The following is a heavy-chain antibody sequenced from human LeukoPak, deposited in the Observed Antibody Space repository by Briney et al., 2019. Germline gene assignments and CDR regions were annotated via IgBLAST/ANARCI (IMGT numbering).Heavy chain of an antibody. CDR1: GFTFSGSA. V-gene: IGHV3-73*01. D-gene: IGHD3-22*01. J-gene: IGHJ4*02. CDR3: TRRVDSSGYYGIDY. Sequence: GGSLRLSCAASGFTFSGSAMHWVRQASGKGLEWVGRIRSKANGYATAYAASVKGRFTISRDDSKNTAYLQMNSLKTEDTAVYYCTRRVDSSGYYGIDYWGQGTLVTVSS. CDR2: IRSKANGYAT.